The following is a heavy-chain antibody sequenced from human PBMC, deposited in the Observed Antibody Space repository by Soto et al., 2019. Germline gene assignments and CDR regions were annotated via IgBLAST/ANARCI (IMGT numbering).Heavy chain of an antibody. J-gene: IGHJ4*02. CDR3: ARDTSRGVGQREIDY. CDR1: GGSISSGGYY. V-gene: IGHV4-31*03. D-gene: IGHD2-15*01. Sequence: QVQLQESGPGLVKPSQTLSLTCTVSGGSISSGGYYWSWIRQHPGKGLEWIGYIYYSGSTYYNPSLKSRVTISVDTSKNQFSLKLSSVTAADTAVYYCARDTSRGVGQREIDYWGQGTLVTVSS. CDR2: IYYSGST.